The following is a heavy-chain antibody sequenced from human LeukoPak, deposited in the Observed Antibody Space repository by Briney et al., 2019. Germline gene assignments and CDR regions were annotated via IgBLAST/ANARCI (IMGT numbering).Heavy chain of an antibody. CDR1: GFTVSSNY. CDR2: IYSGGST. Sequence: GGSLRLSCAASGFTVSSNYMSWVRQAPGKGLEWVSVIYSGGSTYYADSVKGRFTISRDNSKNTLYLQMNGLRVEDTAVYYCAKDMQTWPRFPDYWGQGTLVTVSS. D-gene: IGHD5-12*01. CDR3: AKDMQTWPRFPDY. V-gene: IGHV3-53*01. J-gene: IGHJ4*02.